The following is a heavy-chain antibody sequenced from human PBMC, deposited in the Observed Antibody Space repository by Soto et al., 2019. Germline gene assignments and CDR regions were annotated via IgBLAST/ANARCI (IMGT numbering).Heavy chain of an antibody. V-gene: IGHV1-69*01. Sequence: QVQLVQSGAEVKKPGSSVKVSCRASGGTFNNYAVTWVRQAPGQGLEWMGGTIPISGTANYAQKFQGRVRITADESTNTGHMELSSLRSEDTAMYYCASSYGTSWYGDWWGQGTLVTVSS. CDR1: GGTFNNYA. CDR2: TIPISGTA. CDR3: ASSYGTSWYGDW. D-gene: IGHD6-13*01. J-gene: IGHJ4*02.